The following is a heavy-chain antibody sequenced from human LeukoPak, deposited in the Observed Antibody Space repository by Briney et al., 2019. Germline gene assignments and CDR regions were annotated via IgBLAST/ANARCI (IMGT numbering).Heavy chain of an antibody. CDR2: IWCDGSTK. V-gene: IGHV3-33*01. CDR1: GFTFSSFG. CDR3: ARDRYSSMWSVFEY. J-gene: IGHJ4*02. D-gene: IGHD6-13*01. Sequence: PGGSLRLSCAASGFTFSSFGMHWVRQSPGKGLEWVAVIWCDGSTKVYADSVKGRFTISRDNSRNTLYLQVNSLRAEDTAVYHCARDRYSSMWSVFEYWGQGALVTVSS.